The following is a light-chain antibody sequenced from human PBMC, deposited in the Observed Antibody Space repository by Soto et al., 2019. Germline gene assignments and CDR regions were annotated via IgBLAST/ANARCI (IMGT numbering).Light chain of an antibody. CDR2: GAS. J-gene: IGKJ1*01. CDR1: QSVSSSY. CDR3: QQDGSSPLWT. V-gene: IGKV3-20*01. Sequence: EIVLTQSSGTLSLSPGERATLSCRASQSVSSSYLAWYQQKPGQAPRLLIYGASSRATGIPDRFSGSGSGTDFTLTISRLETEDFAVYYCQQDGSSPLWTFGQGTKLDIK.